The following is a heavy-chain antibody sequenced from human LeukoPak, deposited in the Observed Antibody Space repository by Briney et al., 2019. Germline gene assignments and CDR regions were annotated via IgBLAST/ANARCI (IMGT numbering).Heavy chain of an antibody. CDR1: GGSIRSSTYY. V-gene: IGHV4-39*07. Sequence: SETLSLTCTVSGGSIRSSTYYWGWIRQPPGKELEWIGSIYHSGSTYDNPSLKSRVTMSVDTSKNQFSLKLSSVTAADTAVYYCARTSSAWLQSSFDYWGQGTLVTVSS. CDR2: IYHSGST. D-gene: IGHD6-19*01. J-gene: IGHJ4*02. CDR3: ARTSSAWLQSSFDY.